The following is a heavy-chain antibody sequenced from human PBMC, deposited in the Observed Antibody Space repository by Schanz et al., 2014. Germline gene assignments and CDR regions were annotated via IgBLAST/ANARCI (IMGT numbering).Heavy chain of an antibody. Sequence: HVQLVESGGGVVQPGTSLRLSCAASGFTFRGHAMHLVRQAPGQGLEKVAVTSTDGTKTYYAASVRGRFTISRDNSKNSLYLQMNSLRAEDTAVFYCAKGNTKSNYGLDVWGQGTTVSVSS. CDR2: TSTDGTKT. V-gene: IGHV3-30*04. CDR3: AKGNTKSNYGLDV. D-gene: IGHD3-10*01. J-gene: IGHJ6*02. CDR1: GFTFRGHA.